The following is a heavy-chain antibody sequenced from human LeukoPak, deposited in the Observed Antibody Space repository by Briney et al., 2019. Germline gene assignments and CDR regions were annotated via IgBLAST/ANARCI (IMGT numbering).Heavy chain of an antibody. CDR1: GFPFRSHA. J-gene: IGHJ4*02. CDR2: ILGWGGRP. V-gene: IGHV3-23*01. CDR3: EKTTVGYSSGQKPAWPVDY. Sequence: GVPVTLFCKACGFPFRSHAMHCARHSTGEALEWVAGILGWGGRPHYADPVKGRFTMSRDNSRNTVYLQINSLRAEDTAVYYCEKTTVGYSSGQKPAWPVDYWGQGTLVTVSS. D-gene: IGHD5-18*01.